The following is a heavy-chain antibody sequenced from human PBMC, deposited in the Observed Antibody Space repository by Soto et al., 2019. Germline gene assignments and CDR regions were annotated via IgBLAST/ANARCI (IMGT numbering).Heavy chain of an antibody. CDR2: IYYSGST. CDR3: ARRIQGHYPRDNWFDP. J-gene: IGHJ5*02. CDR1: GGSVSSGSYY. V-gene: IGHV4-61*01. Sequence: PSETLSLTCTVSGGSVSSGSYYWSWIRQPPGKGLEWIGYIYYSGSTNYNPSLKSRVTISVDTSKNQFSLKLSSVTAADTAVYYCARRIQGHYPRDNWFDPWGQGTLVTVSS. D-gene: IGHD3-10*01.